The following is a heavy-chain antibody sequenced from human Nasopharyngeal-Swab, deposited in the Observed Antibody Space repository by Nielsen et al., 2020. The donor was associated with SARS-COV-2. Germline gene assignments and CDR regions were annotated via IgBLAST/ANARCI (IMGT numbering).Heavy chain of an antibody. V-gene: IGHV1-3*01. D-gene: IGHD3-3*01. CDR2: TNAGNGNT. J-gene: IGHJ6*02. Sequence: ASVKVSCKASGYTFTSYAMHWVRQAPGQRLEWMGWTNAGNGNTKYSQKFQGRVTITRDTSASTAYMELSSLRSEDTAVYYCARDYDFWSGYLYYGMDVWGQGTTVTVSS. CDR1: GYTFTSYA. CDR3: ARDYDFWSGYLYYGMDV.